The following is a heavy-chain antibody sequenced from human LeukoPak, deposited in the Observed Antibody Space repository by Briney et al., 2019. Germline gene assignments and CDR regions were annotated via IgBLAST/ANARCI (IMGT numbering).Heavy chain of an antibody. D-gene: IGHD6-13*01. CDR3: ARGGSSSYGHDAFDI. Sequence: GASVKVSCKASGYTFTSYGISWVRQAPGQGLEWMGWINPNCGGTNYAQKFQGRVTMTRDTSTSTVYMELSSLRSEDTAVYYCARGGSSSYGHDAFDIWGQGTMVTVSS. CDR1: GYTFTSYG. V-gene: IGHV1-18*01. CDR2: INPNCGGT. J-gene: IGHJ3*02.